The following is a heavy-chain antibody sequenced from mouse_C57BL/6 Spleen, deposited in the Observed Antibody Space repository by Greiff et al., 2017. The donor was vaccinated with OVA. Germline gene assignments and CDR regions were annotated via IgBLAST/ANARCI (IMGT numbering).Heavy chain of an antibody. J-gene: IGHJ3*01. CDR2: IYPRSGNT. CDR3: ARPPYSNSLAWFAY. V-gene: IGHV1-81*01. CDR1: GYTFTSYG. D-gene: IGHD2-5*01. Sequence: VQLVESGAELARPGASVKLSCKASGYTFTSYGISWVKQRTGQGLEWIGEIYPRSGNTYYNEKFKGKATLTADKSSSTAYMELRSLTSEDSAVYFCARPPYSNSLAWFAYWGQGTLVTVSA.